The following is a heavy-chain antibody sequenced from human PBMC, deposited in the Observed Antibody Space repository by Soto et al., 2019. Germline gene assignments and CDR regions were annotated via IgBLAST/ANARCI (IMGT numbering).Heavy chain of an antibody. CDR2: IYTSGST. CDR3: AREDAARIERWFDA. V-gene: IGHV4-31*11. D-gene: IGHD6-6*01. Sequence: SETLSLTCAVSGASIASASSSWNWIRQSPGRGLEWIGHIYTSGSTYYNPSLKSRVSISIDTSNNQTSLKLTSVTAADTAVYFCAREDAARIERWFDAWGQGILVTVSS. CDR1: GASIASASSS. J-gene: IGHJ5*02.